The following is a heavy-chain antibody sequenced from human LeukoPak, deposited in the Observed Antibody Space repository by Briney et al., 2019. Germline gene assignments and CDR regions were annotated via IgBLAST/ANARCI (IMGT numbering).Heavy chain of an antibody. CDR2: ISSSSSTI. D-gene: IGHD3-10*01. V-gene: IGHV3-48*04. CDR1: GFTFGSYW. Sequence: GGSLRLSCAASGFTFGSYWMHWVRQAPGKGLEWVSYISSSSSTIYYADSVKGRFTISRDNAKNSLYLQMNSLRAEDTAVYYCARDDALNTMVRGVLEDYWGQGTLVTVSS. CDR3: ARDDALNTMVRGVLEDY. J-gene: IGHJ4*02.